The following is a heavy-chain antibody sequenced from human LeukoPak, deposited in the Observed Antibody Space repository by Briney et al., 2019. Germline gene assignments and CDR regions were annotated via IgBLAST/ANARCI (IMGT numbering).Heavy chain of an antibody. Sequence: PGGSLRLYCAASGFTFSSYAMRWVRQAPGNGLEWVSAISGSGGSTYYADSVKGRFTISRDNSKNTLYLQMNSLRAEDTAVYYCAKGLITIFGVVSYYFDYWGQGTLVTVSS. D-gene: IGHD3-3*01. CDR2: ISGSGGST. CDR3: AKGLITIFGVVSYYFDY. CDR1: GFTFSSYA. J-gene: IGHJ4*02. V-gene: IGHV3-23*01.